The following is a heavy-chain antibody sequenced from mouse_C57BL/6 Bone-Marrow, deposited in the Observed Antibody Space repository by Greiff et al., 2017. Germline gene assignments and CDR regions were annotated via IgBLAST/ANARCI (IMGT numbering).Heavy chain of an antibody. Sequence: VNLVESGPGLVQPSQSLSITCTVSGFSFTSYGVHWVRQSPGKGLEWLGVIWRGGSTDYNAAFMSRLSIAKDNSKSQVFFKMNSLQADDTAIYYCAGYYYGSSYSFAYWGQGTLVTVSA. CDR2: IWRGGST. J-gene: IGHJ3*01. CDR3: AGYYYGSSYSFAY. D-gene: IGHD1-1*01. V-gene: IGHV2-5*01. CDR1: GFSFTSYG.